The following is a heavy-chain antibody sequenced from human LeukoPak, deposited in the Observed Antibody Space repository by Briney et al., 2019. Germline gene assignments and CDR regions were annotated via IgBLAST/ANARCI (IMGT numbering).Heavy chain of an antibody. Sequence: GGSLRLSCAASGFTFSNAWMSWVRQAPGKGLEWVGRIKSKTNVGTTDYAAPVRGRFTISRDDSKNTLYLQMNSLKTEDTAVYYCTTDGGAAAPYWGQGTLVTVSS. CDR3: TTDGGAAAPY. CDR1: GFTFSNAW. D-gene: IGHD6-13*01. J-gene: IGHJ4*02. V-gene: IGHV3-15*01. CDR2: IKSKTNVGTT.